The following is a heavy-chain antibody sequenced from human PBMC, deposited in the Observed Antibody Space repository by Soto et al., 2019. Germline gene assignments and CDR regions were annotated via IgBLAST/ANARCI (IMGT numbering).Heavy chain of an antibody. CDR2: IYYSGST. V-gene: IGHV4-39*01. Sequence: SETLSLTYTVSGGSISSSSYYWGWIRQPPGKGLEWIGSIYYSGSTYYNPSLKSRVTISVDTSKNQFSLKLSSVTAADTAVYYCVRHRGTISLTDYWGQGTLVTVSS. CDR3: VRHRGTISLTDY. CDR1: GGSISSSSYY. J-gene: IGHJ4*02. D-gene: IGHD3-9*01.